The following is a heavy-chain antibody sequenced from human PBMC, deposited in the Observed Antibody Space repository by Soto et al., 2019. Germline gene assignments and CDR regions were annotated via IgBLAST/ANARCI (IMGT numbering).Heavy chain of an antibody. J-gene: IGHJ4*02. D-gene: IGHD2-21*01. Sequence: SETLSLTCDLYXGSFSGFFWNWIRQTPGKGLEWLGEINHSGSANYNPSLRSRLTISLDTSKNQFSLKVNSVTAADTAVYYCARGLVDVGGSMESYFDNWGQGTQVTVSS. CDR3: ARGLVDVGGSMESYFDN. CDR2: INHSGSA. V-gene: IGHV4-34*01. CDR1: XGSFSGFF.